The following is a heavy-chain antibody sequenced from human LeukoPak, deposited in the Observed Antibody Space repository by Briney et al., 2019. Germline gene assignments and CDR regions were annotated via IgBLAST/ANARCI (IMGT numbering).Heavy chain of an antibody. V-gene: IGHV3-30*04. J-gene: IGHJ4*02. CDR3: ARGVRIAVAGYIDY. CDR2: ISYDGSSK. Sequence: PGGSLRLSCAASGFTFSTYAMHWVRQAPGKGLEWVAVISYDGSSKYYADSVKGRFTISRDNSKNTLYLQMNSLRAEDTAVYYCARGVRIAVAGYIDYWGQGTLVTVSS. D-gene: IGHD6-19*01. CDR1: GFTFSTYA.